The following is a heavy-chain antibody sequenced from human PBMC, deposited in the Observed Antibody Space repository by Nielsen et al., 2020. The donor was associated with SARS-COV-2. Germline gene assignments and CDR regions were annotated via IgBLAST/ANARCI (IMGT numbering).Heavy chain of an antibody. D-gene: IGHD2-8*01. V-gene: IGHV5-51*01. CDR3: ARHLRYCTNGVCYGTYYYGMDV. CDR1: GYSFTSYW. Sequence: KVSCKGSGYSFTSYWIGWVRQMPGKGLEWMGFIYPGDSDTRYSPSFQGQVTISADKSISTAYLQWSSLKASDTAMYYCARHLRYCTNGVCYGTYYYGMDVWGQGTTVTVSS. J-gene: IGHJ6*02. CDR2: IYPGDSDT.